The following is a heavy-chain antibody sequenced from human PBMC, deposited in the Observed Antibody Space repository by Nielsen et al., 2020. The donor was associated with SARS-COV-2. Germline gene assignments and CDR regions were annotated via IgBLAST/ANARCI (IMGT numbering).Heavy chain of an antibody. D-gene: IGHD6-19*01. CDR3: ARDLYSSGWWGYFQY. V-gene: IGHV3-30-3*01. J-gene: IGHJ1*01. CDR1: GFTFSSYA. CDR2: ISYDGSNK. Sequence: GESLKISCAASGFTFSSYAMHWVRQAPGKGLEWVAVISYDGSNKYYADSVKGRFTISRDNSKNTLYLQMNSLRAEDTAVYYCARDLYSSGWWGYFQYWGQGTLVTVSS.